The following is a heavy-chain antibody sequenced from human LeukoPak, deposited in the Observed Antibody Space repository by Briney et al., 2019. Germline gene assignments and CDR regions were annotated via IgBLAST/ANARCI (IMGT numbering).Heavy chain of an antibody. V-gene: IGHV4-31*03. J-gene: IGHJ4*02. CDR2: IYYSGST. D-gene: IGHD4-17*01. CDR1: GDSISSGGYY. Sequence: ASETLSLTCTVSGDSISSGGYYWSWIRQHPGKGLEWIGYIYYSGSTYYNPSLKSRVTISVDTSKNQFSLKLSSVTAADTAVYYCARGPIYGDYVLDYWGQGTLVTVSS. CDR3: ARGPIYGDYVLDY.